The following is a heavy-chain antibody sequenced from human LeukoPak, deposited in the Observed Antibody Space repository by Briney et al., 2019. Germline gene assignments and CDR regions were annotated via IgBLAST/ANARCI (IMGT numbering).Heavy chain of an antibody. V-gene: IGHV4-4*07. Sequence: PSETLSLTCTVSGGSISSYYWSWIRQPAGKGLEWIGHISTSGSTNYNPSLKSRVTMSVDTSKNQFSLKLTSVTAADTAVYYCARDLTFAILTGYYISPFDCWGQGTLVTVSS. CDR3: ARDLTFAILTGYYISPFDC. CDR2: ISTSGST. J-gene: IGHJ4*02. D-gene: IGHD3-9*01. CDR1: GGSISSYY.